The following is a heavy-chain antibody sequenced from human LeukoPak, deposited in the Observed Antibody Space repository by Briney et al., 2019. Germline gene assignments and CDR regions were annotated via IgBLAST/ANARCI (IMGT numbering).Heavy chain of an antibody. J-gene: IGHJ4*02. D-gene: IGHD3-22*01. CDR1: GYTFTSYG. V-gene: IGHV1-18*01. CDR3: ARAARYYYDSSGCQELPDY. Sequence: ASVKVSCKASGYTFTSYGISWVRQAPGQGLEWMGWISAYNGNTNYAQKLQGRVTMTTDTSTSTAYMELRSLRSDDTAVYYCARAARYYYDSSGCQELPDYWGQGTLVTVSS. CDR2: ISAYNGNT.